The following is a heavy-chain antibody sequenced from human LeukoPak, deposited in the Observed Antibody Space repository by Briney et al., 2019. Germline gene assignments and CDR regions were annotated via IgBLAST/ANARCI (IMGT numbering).Heavy chain of an antibody. V-gene: IGHV3-9*01. CDR3: AKSGFSSRHRKMHAFDI. D-gene: IGHD6-13*01. Sequence: GRSLRLSCAASGFTFDDYAMHWVRQAPGKGLAWVSGISWYSGSIGYADSVKGRFTISRDNAKNSLYLQMNSLRAEDTALYYCAKSGFSSRHRKMHAFDIWGQGTMVTVSS. CDR1: GFTFDDYA. J-gene: IGHJ3*02. CDR2: ISWYSGSI.